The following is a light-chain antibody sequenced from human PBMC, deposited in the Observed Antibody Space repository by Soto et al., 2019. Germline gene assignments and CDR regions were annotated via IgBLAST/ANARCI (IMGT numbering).Light chain of an antibody. CDR1: SSDVGYYNY. J-gene: IGLJ1*01. CDR2: EVS. CDR3: SSYTSTTSPYV. V-gene: IGLV2-14*01. Sequence: QSALTQPASVSGSPGQSITISCTGSSSDVGYYNYVSWYQQHPGNAPKLMIYEVSNRPSGVSNRFSGSKSGNTASLTISGLQAEDEADYYCSSYTSTTSPYVFGTGTKLTVL.